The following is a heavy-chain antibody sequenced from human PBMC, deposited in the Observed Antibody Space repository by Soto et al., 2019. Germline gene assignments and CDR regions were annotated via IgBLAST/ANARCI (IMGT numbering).Heavy chain of an antibody. CDR3: ARVPGFGYCSGGSCYSHYYYYGMDV. CDR2: IDPSDSYT. Sequence: GESLKISCKGSGYSFTSYWISWVRQMPGKGLEWMGRIDPSDSYTNYSPSFQGHVTISADKSISTAYLQWSSLKASDTAMYYCARVPGFGYCSGGSCYSHYYYYGMDVWGQGTTVTVSS. D-gene: IGHD2-15*01. J-gene: IGHJ6*02. V-gene: IGHV5-10-1*01. CDR1: GYSFTSYW.